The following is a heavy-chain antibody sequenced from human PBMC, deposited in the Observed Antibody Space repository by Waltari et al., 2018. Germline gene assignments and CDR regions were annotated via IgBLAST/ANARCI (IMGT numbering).Heavy chain of an antibody. J-gene: IGHJ4*02. CDR3: ARGGPYYDFWSGYYRDYFDY. CDR1: GFTFRRYA. Sequence: QVQLVESGGGVVQTGRSLRLSSADSGFTFRRYAMHWVRQAPGKWLGWVAVISYDGSNKYYADSVKGRFTISRDNSKNTLYLQMNSLRAEDTAVYYCARGGPYYDFWSGYYRDYFDYWGQGTLVTVSS. CDR2: ISYDGSNK. D-gene: IGHD3-3*01. V-gene: IGHV3-30*01.